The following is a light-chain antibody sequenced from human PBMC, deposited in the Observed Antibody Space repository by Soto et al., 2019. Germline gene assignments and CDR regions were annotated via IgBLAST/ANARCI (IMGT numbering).Light chain of an antibody. Sequence: QAASVFGSPGQSITISCTGISSDGGTYNHVSWYQHHPGKAPQLIIYDGDKRPSGVSTRFSGSKSGNTASLTISGLQAEDQADYYCCSYAGGSTPAVFGGGTQLTVL. CDR3: CSYAGGSTPAV. J-gene: IGLJ7*01. CDR1: SSDGGTYNH. CDR2: DGD. V-gene: IGLV2-23*01.